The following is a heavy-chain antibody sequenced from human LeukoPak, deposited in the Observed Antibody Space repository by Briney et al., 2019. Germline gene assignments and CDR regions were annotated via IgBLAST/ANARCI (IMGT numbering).Heavy chain of an antibody. J-gene: IGHJ4*02. CDR1: GGSISSSSYY. V-gene: IGHV4-61*01. CDR3: TRGNVN. CDR2: ISYSGST. Sequence: SETLSLTCTVSGGSISSSSYYWSWIRQPPGKGLEWIGYISYSGSTNYNPSLKSRVTISLDTSKKQFFLRLTSVTAADTALCYCTRGNVNWGQGTLVTVSS.